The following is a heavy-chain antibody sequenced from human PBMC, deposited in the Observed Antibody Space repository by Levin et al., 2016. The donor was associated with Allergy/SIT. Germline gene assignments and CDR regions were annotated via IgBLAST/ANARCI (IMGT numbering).Heavy chain of an antibody. CDR1: GGSMRGYH. J-gene: IGHJ4*02. Sequence: GSLRLSCSVSGGSMRGYHWNWIRQTPGKGLEWIGNIYFSGTTHYNPALRSRVSMSIDKSQNVFSLNLTSVTAADTAVYYCAGALSGLAVAGFDSWGQGSPLTVSS. D-gene: IGHD6-19*01. CDR3: AGALSGLAVAGFDS. CDR2: IYFSGTT. V-gene: IGHV4-59*12.